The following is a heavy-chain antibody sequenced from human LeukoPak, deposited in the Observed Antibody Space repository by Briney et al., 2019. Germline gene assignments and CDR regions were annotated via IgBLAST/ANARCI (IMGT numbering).Heavy chain of an antibody. V-gene: IGHV1-69*04. CDR3: ARSPNMVRGVKGFDP. J-gene: IGHJ5*02. Sequence: SVKVSCKASGGTFSSFGISWVRQAPGQGFEWMGRIIPILGITNYAQKFQGRVTITADKSTSTAYMELSSLRSEDTAVYYCARSPNMVRGVKGFDPWGQGTLVTVSS. D-gene: IGHD3-10*01. CDR1: GGTFSSFG. CDR2: IIPILGIT.